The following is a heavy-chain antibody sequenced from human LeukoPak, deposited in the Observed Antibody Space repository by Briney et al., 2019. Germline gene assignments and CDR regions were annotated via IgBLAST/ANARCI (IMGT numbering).Heavy chain of an antibody. CDR2: IHYSGST. J-gene: IGHJ4*02. V-gene: IGHV4-59*01. CDR1: GDSITSNY. D-gene: IGHD2-15*01. CDR3: ARLLAGFPGGRCRAHFDY. Sequence: SETLSLTCSVSGDSITSNYWSWIRQPPRNGLEWIGYIHYSGSTNYNPTLKSQVPITVDTSKTQISLTLNSVTAADTAVYYCARLLAGFPGGRCRAHFDYWGQGTLVTVSS.